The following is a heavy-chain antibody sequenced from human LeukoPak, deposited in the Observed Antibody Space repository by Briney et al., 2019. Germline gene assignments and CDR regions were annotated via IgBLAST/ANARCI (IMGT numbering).Heavy chain of an antibody. V-gene: IGHV4-30-4*01. D-gene: IGHD4-17*01. CDR1: GGSISSGDYY. J-gene: IGHJ4*02. CDR3: ARGRYYGDYIDY. CDR2: HYYSGTT. Sequence: SETLSLTCTVSGGSISSGDYYWSWIRQAPGKGLEWIGYHYYSGTTNYSPSLKSRVDISIDTFRNQFSLRLTSVTAADTAVYYCARGRYYGDYIDYWGQGALVTVSS.